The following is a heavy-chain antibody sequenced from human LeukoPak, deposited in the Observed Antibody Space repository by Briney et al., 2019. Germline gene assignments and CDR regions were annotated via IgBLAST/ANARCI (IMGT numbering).Heavy chain of an antibody. CDR1: GYTFTNYG. D-gene: IGHD3-22*01. CDR3: ARRGEPMIVVGRTYYYYYYMDV. CDR2: ISAYNGNT. V-gene: IGHV1-18*01. Sequence: GASVKVSCKTSGYTFTNYGISWVRQAPGQGLEWMGWISAYNGNTNYAQKLQGRVTMTTDTSTSTAYMELRSLRSDDTAVYYCARRGEPMIVVGRTYYYYYYMDVWGKGTTVTVSS. J-gene: IGHJ6*03.